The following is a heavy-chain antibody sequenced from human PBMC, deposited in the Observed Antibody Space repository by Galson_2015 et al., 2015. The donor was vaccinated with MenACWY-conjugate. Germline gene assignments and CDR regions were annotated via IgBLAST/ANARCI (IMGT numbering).Heavy chain of an antibody. D-gene: IGHD3-9*01. CDR3: ARVDAKGPYFYWVETYYSYYSMDV. CDR1: GDTVTSYG. V-gene: IGHV1-18*01. Sequence: SVKVSCKACGDTVTSYGISWVRQSPGQGLEWMGWISDYNGNTNYAQKLQGRVTMTTDTSTSTAYMELRSLTSDDTAVYYCARVDAKGPYFYWVETYYSYYSMDVWGQGTTVAVSS. CDR2: ISDYNGNT. J-gene: IGHJ6*02.